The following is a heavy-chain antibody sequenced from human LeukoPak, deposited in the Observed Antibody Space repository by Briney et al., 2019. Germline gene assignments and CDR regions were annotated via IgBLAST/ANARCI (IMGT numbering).Heavy chain of an antibody. V-gene: IGHV4-30-4*08. Sequence: PSETLSLTCTVSGGSISSSSYYWGWIRQPPGKGLEWIGYIYYSGSTYYNPSLKSRVTISVDTSKNQFSLKLSSVTAADTAVYYCAREVAAAFFDYWGQGTLVTVSS. CDR2: IYYSGST. D-gene: IGHD6-13*01. CDR1: GGSISSSSYY. CDR3: AREVAAAFFDY. J-gene: IGHJ4*02.